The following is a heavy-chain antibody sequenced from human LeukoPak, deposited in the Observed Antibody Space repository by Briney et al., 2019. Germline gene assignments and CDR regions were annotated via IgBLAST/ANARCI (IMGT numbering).Heavy chain of an antibody. Sequence: GGSLRLSCAASGFTFSSYGMHWVRQAPGKGLEWVVVIWYDGSNKYYADPVKGRFTISRDNSKNTLYLQMNSLRAEDTAVYYCARDRDYDSSGYSDYWGQGTLVTVSS. J-gene: IGHJ4*02. D-gene: IGHD3-22*01. CDR1: GFTFSSYG. CDR3: ARDRDYDSSGYSDY. V-gene: IGHV3-33*01. CDR2: IWYDGSNK.